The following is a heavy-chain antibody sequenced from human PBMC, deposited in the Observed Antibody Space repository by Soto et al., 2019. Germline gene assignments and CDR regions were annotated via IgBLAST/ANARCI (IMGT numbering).Heavy chain of an antibody. CDR3: ARAFSGYADFDY. CDR2: IYYSGGT. CDR1: GGSMSSGGHY. D-gene: IGHD5-12*01. V-gene: IGHV4-31*03. Sequence: QVQLQESAPGLVKPSQTLSLTCTVSGGSMSSGGHYWSWIRQHPGKGLEWIGYIYYSGGTYYNPSLKSRVTISIDTSENQFSLKLNSVTAADTAVYYCARAFSGYADFDYWGQGTLVTVSS. J-gene: IGHJ4*02.